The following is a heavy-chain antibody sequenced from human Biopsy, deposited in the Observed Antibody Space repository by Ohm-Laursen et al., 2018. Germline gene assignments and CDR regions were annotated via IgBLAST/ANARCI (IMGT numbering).Heavy chain of an antibody. CDR3: ALAAAQTVTHFDY. J-gene: IGHJ4*02. Sequence: SLRLSCAASGFTFSSYDMTWFRQAPGKGLEWVSTISGNRDIIYDTDSVKGRFTISRDNSKNTLYLQMNSLRADDTAVYYCALAAAQTVTHFDYWGQGTLVTASS. V-gene: IGHV3-23*01. CDR2: ISGNRDII. D-gene: IGHD4-17*01. CDR1: GFTFSSYD.